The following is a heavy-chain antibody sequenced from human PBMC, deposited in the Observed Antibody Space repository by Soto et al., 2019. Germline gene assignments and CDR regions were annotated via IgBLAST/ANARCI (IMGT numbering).Heavy chain of an antibody. J-gene: IGHJ4*02. CDR2: ICYSGST. CDR3: ARWIVGGSIEY. D-gene: IGHD1-26*01. Sequence: QVQLQESGPGLVKPSETLSLTCTVSGDSISDYCWSWIRQPPGKGLDWIGYICYSGSTNYNPSLKSRVTLSVDTSKNQFSLELSSVTAADTAVYFCARWIVGGSIEYWGPGTLVTVSS. V-gene: IGHV4-59*01. CDR1: GDSISDYC.